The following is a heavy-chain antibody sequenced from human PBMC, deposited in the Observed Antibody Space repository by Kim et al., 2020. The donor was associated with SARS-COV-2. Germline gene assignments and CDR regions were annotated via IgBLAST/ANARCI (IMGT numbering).Heavy chain of an antibody. V-gene: IGHV3-23*01. J-gene: IGHJ4*02. Sequence: GGSLRLSCAASGFTFSSYAMSWVRQAPGKGLEWVSAISGCGGSTYYADSAKARFTISRDNTKNTRYLQMNSLRAEDTAVYYCAKVQNVGAFYYWGQGTLVSVSS. CDR1: GFTFSSYA. D-gene: IGHD1-26*01. CDR3: AKVQNVGAFYY. CDR2: ISGCGGST.